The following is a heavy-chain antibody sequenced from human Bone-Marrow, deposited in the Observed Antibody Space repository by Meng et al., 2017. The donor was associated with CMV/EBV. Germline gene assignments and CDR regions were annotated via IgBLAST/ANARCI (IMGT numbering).Heavy chain of an antibody. D-gene: IGHD6-13*01. Sequence: ASVKVSCKASGYTFTSYYMHWVRQAPGQGLEWMGIINPSGGSTSYAQKFQGRVTMTRDTSTSTVYMELSSLRAEDTAAYFCARGDYWAAAGTRSDYWGQGSLVTVSS. J-gene: IGHJ4*02. CDR2: INPSGGST. V-gene: IGHV1-46*01. CDR3: ARGDYWAAAGTRSDY. CDR1: GYTFTSYY.